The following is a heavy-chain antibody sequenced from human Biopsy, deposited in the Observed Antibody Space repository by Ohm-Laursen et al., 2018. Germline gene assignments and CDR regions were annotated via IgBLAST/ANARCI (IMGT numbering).Heavy chain of an antibody. V-gene: IGHV1-69*13. CDR2: IIPIFETI. D-gene: IGHD2-2*01. CDR1: GGTFSNYG. CDR3: ARRYCSSTSCSPPFYSWFDP. J-gene: IGHJ5*02. Sequence: SVKVSCKAPGGTFSNYGVNWVRQAPGQGLEWLGGIIPIFETIDYAPKFQDRVTITADESTRTAYMELSSLKSEDTAVYYCARRYCSSTSCSPPFYSWFDPWGQGTLVTVSS.